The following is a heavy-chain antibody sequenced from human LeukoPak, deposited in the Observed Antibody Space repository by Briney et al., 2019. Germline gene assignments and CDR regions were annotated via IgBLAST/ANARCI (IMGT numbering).Heavy chain of an antibody. CDR1: GYTFTSYD. D-gene: IGHD3-10*01. V-gene: IGHV1-8*01. CDR3: ARVPSMVRGVVANWFDP. CDR2: MNPNSGNT. J-gene: IGHJ5*02. Sequence: GASVTVSFKASGYTFTSYDINWVRQAAGQGLEWMGWMNPNSGNTGYAQKFQGRVTMTRNTSISTAYMELSSLRSEDTAVYYCARVPSMVRGVVANWFDPWGQGTLVTVSS.